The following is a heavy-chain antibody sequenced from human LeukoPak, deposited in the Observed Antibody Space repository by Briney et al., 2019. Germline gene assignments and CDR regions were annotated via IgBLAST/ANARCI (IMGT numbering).Heavy chain of an antibody. D-gene: IGHD6-19*01. CDR2: IYYSGSM. CDR3: ARDPGVAGTCDY. J-gene: IGHJ4*02. Sequence: SETLSLPCTVSGGSISSSSYYWGWIRQPPGKGLEWIGSIYYSGSMYYNPSLKSRVTMSVDTSKNGCSRKLSAVTAAHTAVYYCARDPGVAGTCDYWGQGTLVTVSS. CDR1: GGSISSSSYY. V-gene: IGHV4-39*02.